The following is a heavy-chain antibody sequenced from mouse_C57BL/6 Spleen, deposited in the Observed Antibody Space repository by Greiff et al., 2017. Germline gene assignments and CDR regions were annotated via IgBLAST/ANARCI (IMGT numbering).Heavy chain of an antibody. Sequence: EVQLQQSGAELVKPGASVKLSCTASGFTITGYYMHWVKQRPGQGLEWIGRIDPEDGGTKYAPKFQGKATITADTSSNTAYLQLSSLTSEDTAVYYCAAAQATPLCDDWGQGTTLTVSS. CDR3: AAAQATPLCDD. J-gene: IGHJ2*01. CDR2: IDPEDGGT. CDR1: GFTITGYY. V-gene: IGHV14-2*01. D-gene: IGHD3-2*02.